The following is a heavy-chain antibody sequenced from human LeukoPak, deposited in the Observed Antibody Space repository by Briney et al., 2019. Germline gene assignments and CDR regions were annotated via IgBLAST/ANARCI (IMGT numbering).Heavy chain of an antibody. Sequence: PGGSLRLSCAASGLTFSNYWMSWVRQAPGKGLEWVANIKEDGSEKHYVDSVKGRFTISRDNAKNSLDLQMNSLKAEDTAVYYCARGVGGADYWGQGTLVTVSS. V-gene: IGHV3-7*01. CDR1: GLTFSNYW. CDR3: ARGVGGADY. D-gene: IGHD2-21*01. CDR2: IKEDGSEK. J-gene: IGHJ4*02.